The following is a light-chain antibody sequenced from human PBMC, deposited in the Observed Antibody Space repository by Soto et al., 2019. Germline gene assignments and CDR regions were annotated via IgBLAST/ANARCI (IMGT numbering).Light chain of an antibody. CDR3: QQSCSTPPVT. J-gene: IGKJ3*01. V-gene: IGKV1-39*01. CDR1: QSISRY. CDR2: AAS. Sequence: DIQMTQSPSSLSASVGDRVTITCRASQSISRYLNWFQQKPGKAPNLLIYAASSLQSGVPSRFSGSGSGTDFTLTISSLQPEDFATYYCQQSCSTPPVTFGPGTKVEIK.